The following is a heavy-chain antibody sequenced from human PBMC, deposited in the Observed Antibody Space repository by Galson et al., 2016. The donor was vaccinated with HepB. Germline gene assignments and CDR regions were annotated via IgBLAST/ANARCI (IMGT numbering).Heavy chain of an antibody. CDR2: ISRTGETF. Sequence: SLRLSCAASGFSFSSYNMDWVRRAPGKSLEWVSYISRTGETFYYADSVKGRFTISRDNAKNLLYLQMNSLRDEDTAVYYCARDRRHNYAFFDSWGQGTPITVSS. CDR1: GFSFSSYN. V-gene: IGHV3-48*02. J-gene: IGHJ4*02. CDR3: ARDRRHNYAFFDS. D-gene: IGHD3-16*01.